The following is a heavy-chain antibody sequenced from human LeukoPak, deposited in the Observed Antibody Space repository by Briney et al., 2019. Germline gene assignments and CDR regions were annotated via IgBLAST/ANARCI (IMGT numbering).Heavy chain of an antibody. Sequence: SETLSLTCTVSGGSISSFYWSWIRQPAGKGLEWIGRIYTSGSTNYNPSLKSRVTMSVDTSKNQFSLNLSSVTAADTAVYYCARERVVGASYYYYYMDVWGKGTTVTVSS. V-gene: IGHV4-4*07. J-gene: IGHJ6*03. CDR2: IYTSGST. CDR1: GGSISSFY. D-gene: IGHD1-26*01. CDR3: ARERVVGASYYYYYMDV.